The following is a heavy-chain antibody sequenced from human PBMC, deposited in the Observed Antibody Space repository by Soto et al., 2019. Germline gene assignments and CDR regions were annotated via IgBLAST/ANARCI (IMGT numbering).Heavy chain of an antibody. Sequence: SETLSLTCAVSGGFISSGGYSWSWIRQPPGKGLEWIGYIYHSGSTYYNPSLKSRVTISVDRSKNQFSLKLSSVTAADTAVYYCATARGVVSPNWFDPWGQGTLVTVSS. CDR3: ATARGVVSPNWFDP. D-gene: IGHD3-3*01. CDR2: IYHSGST. V-gene: IGHV4-30-2*01. J-gene: IGHJ5*02. CDR1: GGFISSGGYS.